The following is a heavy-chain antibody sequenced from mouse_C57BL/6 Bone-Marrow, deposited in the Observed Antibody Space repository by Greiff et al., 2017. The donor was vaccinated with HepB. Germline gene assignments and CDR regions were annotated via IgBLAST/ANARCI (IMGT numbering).Heavy chain of an antibody. Sequence: EVQLQHSGPELVKPGDSVKISCKASGYSFTGYFMNWVMQSHGKSLEWIGRINPYNGDTFYNQKFKGKATLTVDKSSSTAHMELRSLTSEDSAVYYCARVQRAWFAYWGQGTLVTVSA. CDR3: ARVQRAWFAY. CDR1: GYSFTGYF. CDR2: INPYNGDT. V-gene: IGHV1-20*01. J-gene: IGHJ3*01.